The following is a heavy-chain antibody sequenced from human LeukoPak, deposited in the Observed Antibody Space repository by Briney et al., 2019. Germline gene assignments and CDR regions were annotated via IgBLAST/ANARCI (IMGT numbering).Heavy chain of an antibody. D-gene: IGHD4-17*01. Sequence: GGSVRLSCAGSGFTLSSYAFHWVRQAPGKGLEWVAVISYDGTKKYYVDSVKGRFTISRDNSKSTVYLQMNSLKAEDTAVYYCAREWDYEDYVGWDSGYYFDYWGQGTLVTVSS. CDR2: ISYDGTKK. CDR3: AREWDYEDYVGWDSGYYFDY. V-gene: IGHV3-30-3*01. J-gene: IGHJ4*02. CDR1: GFTLSSYA.